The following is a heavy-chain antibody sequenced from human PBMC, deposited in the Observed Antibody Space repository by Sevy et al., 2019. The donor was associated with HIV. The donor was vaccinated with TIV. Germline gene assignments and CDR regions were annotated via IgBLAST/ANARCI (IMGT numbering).Heavy chain of an antibody. CDR2: IDGGGNST. Sequence: GGSLRLSCAASGFIFSSNLMHWVRQAPGKGLVWVSRIDGGGNSTTYADSVKGRFTISRDNAKNTLYLQMNSLRAEDSAVYYCARHAYRGPDYWGQGSLVTVSS. CDR3: ARHAYRGPDY. D-gene: IGHD3-10*01. J-gene: IGHJ4*02. V-gene: IGHV3-74*01. CDR1: GFIFSSNL.